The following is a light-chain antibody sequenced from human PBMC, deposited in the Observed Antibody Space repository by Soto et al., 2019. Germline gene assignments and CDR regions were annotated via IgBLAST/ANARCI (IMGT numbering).Light chain of an antibody. Sequence: ESVLTQSPGTLSLSPGERATLSCRASQSVSSNSLAWYQQKPGQAPRLLIYGASSRATGTPDRFSGSGSGRDFTLTISRLEPEDFAVYYCQQFGGSPPSWTFGQGTKVEI. J-gene: IGKJ1*01. CDR2: GAS. CDR3: QQFGGSPPSWT. V-gene: IGKV3-20*01. CDR1: QSVSSNS.